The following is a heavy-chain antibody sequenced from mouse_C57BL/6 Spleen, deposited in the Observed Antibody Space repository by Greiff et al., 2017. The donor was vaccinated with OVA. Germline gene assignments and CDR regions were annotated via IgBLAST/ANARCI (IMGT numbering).Heavy chain of an antibody. J-gene: IGHJ2*01. CDR2: ILPGSGST. CDR3: ARSGGVTTNY. D-gene: IGHD2-2*01. Sequence: QVQLQQSGAELMKPGASVKLSCTATGYTFTGYWIEWVKQRPGHGLEWIGEILPGSGSTNYTEKFKGKATFTADTSSNTAYMQLSSLTTEDSAIYYCARSGGVTTNYWGQGTTLTVSS. CDR1: GYTFTGYW. V-gene: IGHV1-9*01.